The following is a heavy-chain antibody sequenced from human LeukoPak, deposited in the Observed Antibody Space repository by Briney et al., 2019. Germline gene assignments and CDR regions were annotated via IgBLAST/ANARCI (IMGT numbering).Heavy chain of an antibody. Sequence: GGSLRLSCAASGFTFSSYWMSWVRQAPGKGLEWVANRKQDGSEKYYVDSVKGRFTISRDNAKNSLYLQMNSLRAEDTAVYYCARGYDIPYYYYYGMDVWGQGTTVTVSS. CDR3: ARGYDIPYYYYYGMDV. D-gene: IGHD3-9*01. CDR1: GFTFSSYW. CDR2: RKQDGSEK. V-gene: IGHV3-7*01. J-gene: IGHJ6*02.